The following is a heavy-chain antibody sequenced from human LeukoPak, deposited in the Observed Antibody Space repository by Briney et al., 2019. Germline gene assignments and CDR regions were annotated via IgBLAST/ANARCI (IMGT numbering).Heavy chain of an antibody. V-gene: IGHV4-34*01. Sequence: SETLSLTCAVYGGSFSGYYWSWIRQPPGKGLEWIGEINHSGSTNYNPPLKSRVTISVDTSKNQFSLKLSSVTAADTAVYYCARRSWLELQGIDYWGQGTLVTVSS. CDR3: ARRSWLELQGIDY. CDR2: INHSGST. D-gene: IGHD1-7*01. J-gene: IGHJ4*02. CDR1: GGSFSGYY.